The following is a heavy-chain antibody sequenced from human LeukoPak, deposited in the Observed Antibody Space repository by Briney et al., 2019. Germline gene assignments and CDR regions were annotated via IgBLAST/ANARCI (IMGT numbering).Heavy chain of an antibody. CDR2: ISGSGGST. J-gene: IGHJ4*02. D-gene: IGHD6-19*01. Sequence: GGSLRLSCAASGFTFSSYAMSWVRQAPGKGLEWVSAISGSGGSTYYADSVKGRFTISRDNSKNTLYLQMNSLRAEDTAVYYCAKGSSGWPLKSYFDYWGQGTLVTVSS. V-gene: IGHV3-23*01. CDR3: AKGSSGWPLKSYFDY. CDR1: GFTFSSYA.